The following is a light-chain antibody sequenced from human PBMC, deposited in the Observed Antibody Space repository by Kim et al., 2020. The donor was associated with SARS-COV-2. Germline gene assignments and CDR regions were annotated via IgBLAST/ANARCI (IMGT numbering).Light chain of an antibody. CDR3: CSYAGSSTWL. J-gene: IGLJ3*02. V-gene: IGLV2-23*02. CDR1: SGDVGSYNL. CDR2: EVS. Sequence: QSALTQPASVSGSPGQSITISCTGTSGDVGSYNLVSWYQQFPGKAPTRMIYEVSKRPSGVSNRFSGSKYGNTSSLTISGLQAEDEADYYCCSYAGSSTWLFGGGTKLTVL.